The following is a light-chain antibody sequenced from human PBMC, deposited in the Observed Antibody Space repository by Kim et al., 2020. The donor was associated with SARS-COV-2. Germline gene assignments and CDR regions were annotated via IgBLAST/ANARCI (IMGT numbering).Light chain of an antibody. CDR3: QQYGSSPRT. J-gene: IGKJ1*01. Sequence: SPGERATLSCRASQSVSSSYLAWYQQKPGQAPSLLIYGASSRAAGLPDRFSGSGSGTDFTLTISRLEAEDFAVYYCQQYGSSPRTFGQGTKVDIK. V-gene: IGKV3-20*01. CDR1: QSVSSSY. CDR2: GAS.